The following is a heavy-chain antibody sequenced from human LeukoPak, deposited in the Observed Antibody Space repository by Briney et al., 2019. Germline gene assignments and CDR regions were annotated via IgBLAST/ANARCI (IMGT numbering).Heavy chain of an antibody. CDR3: ARPGVGLDY. CDR2: IKQDGSER. CDR1: GFTSSSHW. D-gene: IGHD3-3*01. Sequence: GGSLRLSCAASGFTSSSHWMSWVRQAPGKGLEWVANIKQDGSERYYVDSVKGRFTISRDNAKNSLYLQMNSLRAEDTAVYYCARPGVGLDYWGQGTLVTVSS. J-gene: IGHJ4*02. V-gene: IGHV3-7*01.